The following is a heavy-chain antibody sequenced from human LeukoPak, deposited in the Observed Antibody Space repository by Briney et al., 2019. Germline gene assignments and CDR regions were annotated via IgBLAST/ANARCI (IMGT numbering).Heavy chain of an antibody. CDR2: IIPIFGTA. J-gene: IGHJ4*02. CDR1: GGTFSSYA. Sequence: GASVKVSCKASGGTFSSYAISWVRQAPGQGLEWMGGIIPIFGTANYAQKFQGRVTITTDESTSTAYMELSSLRSEDTAVYYCARGHSSGWYREDYWGQGTLVTVSS. CDR3: ARGHSSGWYREDY. D-gene: IGHD6-19*01. V-gene: IGHV1-69*05.